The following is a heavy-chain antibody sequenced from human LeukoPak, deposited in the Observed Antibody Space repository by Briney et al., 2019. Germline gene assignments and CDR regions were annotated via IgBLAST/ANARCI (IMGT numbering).Heavy chain of an antibody. J-gene: IGHJ4*02. Sequence: ASVKVSCKASGYTFSSYGINWVRQAPGQGLEWMGWINPNSGGTNYAQKFQGRVTMTRDTSISTAYMELSRLRSDDTAVYYCARDLGAATVTTTDDYWGQGTLVTVSS. D-gene: IGHD4-17*01. V-gene: IGHV1-2*02. CDR2: INPNSGGT. CDR1: GYTFSSYG. CDR3: ARDLGAATVTTTDDY.